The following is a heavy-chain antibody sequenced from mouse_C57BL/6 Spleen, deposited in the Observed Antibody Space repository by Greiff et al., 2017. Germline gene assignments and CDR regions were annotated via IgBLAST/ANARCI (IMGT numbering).Heavy chain of an antibody. CDR3: ARQGGLPYAMDY. CDR2: IWSDGST. J-gene: IGHJ4*01. Sequence: QVQLKQSGPGLVAPSQSLSITCTVSGFSLTSYGVHWVRQPPGKGLEWLVVIWSDGSTTYNSAIKSRLSISKDNSKSQVFLKMNSLQTDDTAMYYCARQGGLPYAMDYWGQGTSVTVSS. D-gene: IGHD2-2*01. V-gene: IGHV2-6-1*01. CDR1: GFSLTSYG.